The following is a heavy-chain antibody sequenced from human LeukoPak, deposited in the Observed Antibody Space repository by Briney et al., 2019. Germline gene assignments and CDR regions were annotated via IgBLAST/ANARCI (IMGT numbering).Heavy chain of an antibody. CDR3: ARDSPGSSRFYHYYGLDV. Sequence: GGSLRLSCAASRFAFSTYWMSWVRQAPGKGLEWVANIKEDGSGKYYVDSVKGRFTIYRDNAKNSLYLQMNRLRAEDTAVYYCARDSPGSSRFYHYYGLDVWGQGTTVTVSS. D-gene: IGHD6-6*01. CDR2: IKEDGSGK. J-gene: IGHJ6*02. V-gene: IGHV3-7*05. CDR1: RFAFSTYW.